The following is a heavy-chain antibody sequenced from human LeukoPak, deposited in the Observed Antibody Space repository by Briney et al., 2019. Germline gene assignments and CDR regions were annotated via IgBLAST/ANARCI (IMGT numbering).Heavy chain of an antibody. D-gene: IGHD3-3*01. CDR1: GGSISSYY. CDR2: TYYSGST. CDR3: ARGPSGYDFWSGLLTRRNWFDP. Sequence: PSETLSLTCTVSGGSISSYYWSWIRQPPGKGLEWIGYTYYSGSTNYNPSLKSRVTISVDTSKNQFSLKLSSVTAADTAVYYCARGPSGYDFWSGLLTRRNWFDPWGQGTLVTVSS. J-gene: IGHJ5*02. V-gene: IGHV4-59*01.